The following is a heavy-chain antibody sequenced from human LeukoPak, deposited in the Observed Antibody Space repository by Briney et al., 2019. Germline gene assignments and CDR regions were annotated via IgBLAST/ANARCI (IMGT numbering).Heavy chain of an antibody. CDR2: IYPGDSDT. CDR3: ARQPTFAMVRGVDDAFDI. V-gene: IGHV5-51*01. CDR1: GYSFTSYW. J-gene: IGHJ3*02. D-gene: IGHD3-10*01. Sequence: GESLKISCKGSGYSFTSYWIGWVRQMPGKGLEWMGIIYPGDSDTRYSPSFQGQVTISADKSISTAYLQWSSLKASDTAMYYCARQPTFAMVRGVDDAFDIWGQGTMVTVSS.